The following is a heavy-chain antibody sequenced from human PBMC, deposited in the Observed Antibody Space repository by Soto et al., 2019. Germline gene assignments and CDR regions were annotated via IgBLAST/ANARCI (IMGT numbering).Heavy chain of an antibody. J-gene: IGHJ4*02. Sequence: SGPTLGNRTQTLTLTCTFAGISLSTSGGGVGWIRQPPGKALEWLALIYWSDVKRYSASRKSRRTMTEDTSKSQVVFTMTNIDRVDTATYYWAHAGYRSSWSRFGYWGGGTMVTVCS. CDR2: IYWSDVK. D-gene: IGHD6-13*01. CDR3: AHAGYRSSWSRFGY. V-gene: IGHV2-5*01. CDR1: GISLSTSGGG.